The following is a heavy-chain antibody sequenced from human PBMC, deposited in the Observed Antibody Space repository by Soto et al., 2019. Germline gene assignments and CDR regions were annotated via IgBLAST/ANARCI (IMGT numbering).Heavy chain of an antibody. Sequence: QVQLQESGPGLVKPSETLSLTCAVSGGSISSNYWWTWVRQPPGTGLEWIGEIYQSGTTNYNPSLKSRVTISVDKSKNQFSLNLRSLTAADMAVYYCATRVDGSPWLDSWGQGTLVTVSS. CDR2: IYQSGTT. V-gene: IGHV4-4*02. D-gene: IGHD5-12*01. CDR1: GGSISSNYW. CDR3: ATRVDGSPWLDS. J-gene: IGHJ4*02.